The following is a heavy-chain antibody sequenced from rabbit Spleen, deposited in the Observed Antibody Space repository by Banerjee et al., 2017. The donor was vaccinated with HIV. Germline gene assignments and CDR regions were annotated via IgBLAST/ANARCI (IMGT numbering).Heavy chain of an antibody. J-gene: IGHJ4*01. V-gene: IGHV1S45*01. CDR2: INNYGGK. D-gene: IGHD1-1*01. CDR1: GFSFSSSYW. Sequence: QEQLEEPGGGLVKPEGSLTLTCKASGFSFSSSYWICWVRQSPGKGLEWIACINNYGGKWYATWATGRFTISKTSSTTVTLEMTGLTAADTATYFCARDLPGIIGWNFNLWGPGTLVTVS. CDR3: ARDLPGIIGWNFNL.